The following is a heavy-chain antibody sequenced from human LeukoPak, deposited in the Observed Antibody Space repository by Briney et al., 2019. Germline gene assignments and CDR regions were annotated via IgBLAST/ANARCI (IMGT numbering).Heavy chain of an antibody. CDR3: ARDHSSSSEDY. D-gene: IGHD6-13*01. J-gene: IGHJ4*02. Sequence: PSETLSLTCTVSGFSISSGYYWAWIRQPPGKGLEWIGSTGSTYHNPSLKSRVTISVDTSKNQFSLKLNSVTAADTAVYYCARDHSSSSEDYWGQGTLVTVSS. V-gene: IGHV4-38-2*02. CDR1: GFSISSGYY. CDR2: TGST.